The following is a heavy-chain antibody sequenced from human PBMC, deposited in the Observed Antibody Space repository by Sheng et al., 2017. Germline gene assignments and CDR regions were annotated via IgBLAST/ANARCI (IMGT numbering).Heavy chain of an antibody. CDR2: ISSSSSTI. CDR3: ARSRTAPYYFDSHNWFDP. CDR1: GFTFRSYS. V-gene: IGHV3-48*01. Sequence: EVQLVESGGGLVQPGGSLRLSCAASGFTFRSYSMNWVRQAPGKGLEWVAYISSSSSTIYYADSVKGRFTLSRDNAKNSLYLQMNSLRAEDTAVYYCARSRTAPYYFDSHNWFDPWGQGTLVTVSS. D-gene: IGHD3-10*01. J-gene: IGHJ5*02.